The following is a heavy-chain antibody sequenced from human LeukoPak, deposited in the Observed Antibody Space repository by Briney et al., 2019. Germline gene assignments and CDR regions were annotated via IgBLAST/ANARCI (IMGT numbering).Heavy chain of an antibody. J-gene: IGHJ4*02. V-gene: IGHV3-7*01. Sequence: PGGSLRLSCAASGFTFSSYWMSWVRQAPGKGLEWVANIKQDGSEKYYVDSVKGRFTISRDNAKNSLYLQMNSLRAEDTAVYYCARTYYYGSGSYRHYFDYWGQGTLATVSS. CDR1: GFTFSSYW. CDR3: ARTYYYGSGSYRHYFDY. D-gene: IGHD3-10*01. CDR2: IKQDGSEK.